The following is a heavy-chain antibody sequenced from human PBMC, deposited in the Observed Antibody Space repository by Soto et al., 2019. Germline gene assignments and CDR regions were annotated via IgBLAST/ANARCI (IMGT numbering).Heavy chain of an antibody. J-gene: IGHJ4*02. CDR1: GFSLSTNEVG. V-gene: IGHV2-5*01. CDR2: IYWNDDA. CDR3: IHDGKLGYTGYDRFDY. Sequence: GSGPTLVNPTQTLTLTCTFSGFSLSTNEVGVGWIRQPPGKALEWLALIYWNDDARYSPSLKNRLTITKDTSKNQVVLTMTNMDPVDTATYYCIHDGKLGYTGYDRFDYWGQGILVTAPQ. D-gene: IGHD5-12*01.